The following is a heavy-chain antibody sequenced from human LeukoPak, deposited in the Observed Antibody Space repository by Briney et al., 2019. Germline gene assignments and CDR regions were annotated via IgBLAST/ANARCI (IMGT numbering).Heavy chain of an antibody. CDR3: AKEARHNDY. CDR2: ISRGGGST. V-gene: IGHV3-23*01. J-gene: IGHJ4*02. Sequence: GGSLRLSCAASGLTLSNSAMCWVRQAPGKGLEWVSGISRGGGSTYYADSVKGRFPISRDTSINTLYLRMNSLRAEDTAVYYCAKEARHNDYWGQGTLVTVSS. CDR1: GLTLSNSA.